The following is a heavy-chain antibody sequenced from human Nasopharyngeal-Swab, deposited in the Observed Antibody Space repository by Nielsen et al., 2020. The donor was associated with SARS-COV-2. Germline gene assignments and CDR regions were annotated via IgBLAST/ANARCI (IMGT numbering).Heavy chain of an antibody. J-gene: IGHJ6*02. Sequence: SETLSLTCAVYGGAFGGFYWGWIRQSPGEGLEWIGEINPSGGTDYNPSLKSRVSMSVDTSKNQVFLNLKAVTAADTGLYYCARGRRERAPRYYYYGMDVWGQGTTVSVS. CDR2: INPSGGT. CDR1: GGAFGGFY. D-gene: IGHD1-1*01. V-gene: IGHV4-34*01. CDR3: ARGRRERAPRYYYYGMDV.